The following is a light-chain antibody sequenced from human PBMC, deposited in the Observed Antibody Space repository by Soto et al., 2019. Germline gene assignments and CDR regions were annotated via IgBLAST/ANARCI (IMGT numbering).Light chain of an antibody. Sequence: ALTQPASVSGSPGQSITISCTGTSSDVGGFNYVSWYQQHPGKAPKLMIYDVSDRPSGVSNRFSGSKSGSTASLTISGLQAEDEADYYCSSYTSTSTYVFGTGTKVTVL. J-gene: IGLJ1*01. CDR1: SSDVGGFNY. CDR2: DVS. V-gene: IGLV2-14*01. CDR3: SSYTSTSTYV.